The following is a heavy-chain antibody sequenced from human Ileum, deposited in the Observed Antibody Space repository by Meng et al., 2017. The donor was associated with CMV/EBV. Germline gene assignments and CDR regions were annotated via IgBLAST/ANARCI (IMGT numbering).Heavy chain of an antibody. CDR2: ISSSATTI. CDR3: ARKGWNYREAFDL. D-gene: IGHD3-16*02. J-gene: IGHJ3*01. CDR1: GFIFSSYE. Sequence: GESLKISCAASGFIFSSYEMNWVRQAPGKGLEWVSYISSSATTIYYADSVKGRFTISRDNAKNSLYLQMNSLRAEDTAVYYCARKGWNYREAFDLWGQGTVVTVSS. V-gene: IGHV3-48*03.